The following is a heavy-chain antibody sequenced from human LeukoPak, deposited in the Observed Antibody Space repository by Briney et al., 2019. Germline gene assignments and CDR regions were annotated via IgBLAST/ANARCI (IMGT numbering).Heavy chain of an antibody. J-gene: IGHJ2*01. CDR1: GGSISRYY. Sequence: SETLSLTCTVSGGSISRYYWSWIRQPPGKGLEWIGYIYYSGSTNYNPSLESRVTISVDTSKNQFSLKLSSVTAADTAVYYCARAGVVSNPNSYWYFDLWGRGTLVTVSS. D-gene: IGHD3-3*01. CDR3: ARAGVVSNPNSYWYFDL. CDR2: IYYSGST. V-gene: IGHV4-59*01.